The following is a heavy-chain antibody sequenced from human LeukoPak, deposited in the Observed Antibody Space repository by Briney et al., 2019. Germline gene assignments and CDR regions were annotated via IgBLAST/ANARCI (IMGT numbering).Heavy chain of an antibody. V-gene: IGHV1-46*01. CDR2: INPSGGST. CDR3: TWEDY. CDR1: GYTFTSYG. Sequence: ASVKVSCNASGYTFTSYGISWVRQAPGQGLEWMGIINPSGGSTSYAQKFQGRVTMTEDTSTDTAYMELSSLRSEDTAVYYCTWEDYWGQGTLVTVSS. J-gene: IGHJ4*02.